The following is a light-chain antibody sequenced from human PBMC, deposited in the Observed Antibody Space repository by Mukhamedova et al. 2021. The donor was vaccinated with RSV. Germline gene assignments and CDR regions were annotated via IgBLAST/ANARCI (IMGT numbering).Light chain of an antibody. Sequence: GAGYDVHWYQHLPGTAPKLIIYDNTNRPSGVPDRFSGSKSGTSASLTITGLQAEDEGDYYCQSYDFSLSGIVVFGGGTKLAVL. CDR3: QSYDFSLSGIVV. CDR2: DNT. V-gene: IGLV1-40*01. CDR1: GAGYD. J-gene: IGLJ2*01.